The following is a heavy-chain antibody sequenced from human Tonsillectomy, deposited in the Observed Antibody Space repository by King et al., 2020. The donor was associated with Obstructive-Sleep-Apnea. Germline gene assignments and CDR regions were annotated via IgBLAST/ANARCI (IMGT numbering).Heavy chain of an antibody. CDR2: ISYDGSNK. D-gene: IGHD5-18*01. V-gene: IGHV3-30*04. Sequence: VQLVESGGGVVQPGRSLRLSCAASGFTFSSYAMHWVRQAPGKGLEWVAVISYDGSNKYYADSVKGRFTIPRDNSKNTLYLQMNSLRAEDTAVYYCARDRRYSYGLDAFDIWGQGTMVTVAS. CDR1: GFTFSSYA. CDR3: ARDRRYSYGLDAFDI. J-gene: IGHJ3*02.